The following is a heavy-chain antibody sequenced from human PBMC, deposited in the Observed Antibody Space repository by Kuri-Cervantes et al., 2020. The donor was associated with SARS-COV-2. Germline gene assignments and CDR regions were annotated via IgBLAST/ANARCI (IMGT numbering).Heavy chain of an antibody. CDR1: GFTFSSYG. CDR3: AKGRIHHSDAFDI. V-gene: IGHV3-30*02. CDR2: IRYDGSNK. J-gene: IGHJ3*02. D-gene: IGHD1-14*01. Sequence: GGSLRLSCAASGFTFSSYGMHWVRQAPGKGLEWVAFIRYDGSNKYYANSVKGRFTISRDNSKNTLYPQMNSLRAEDTAVYYCAKGRIHHSDAFDIWGQGTMVTVSS.